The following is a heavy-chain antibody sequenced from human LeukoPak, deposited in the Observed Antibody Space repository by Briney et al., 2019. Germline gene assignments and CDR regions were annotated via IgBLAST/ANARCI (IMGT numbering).Heavy chain of an antibody. Sequence: SSETLSLTCTVSGGSISSYYWSWIRQPPGKGLEWIGYIYYSGSTNYNPSLKSRVTISVDTSKNQFSLKLSSVTAADTAVYYCARVYSSGWYLGGWFDPWGQGTLVTVSS. J-gene: IGHJ5*02. D-gene: IGHD6-19*01. CDR1: GGSISSYY. CDR2: IYYSGST. CDR3: ARVYSSGWYLGGWFDP. V-gene: IGHV4-59*01.